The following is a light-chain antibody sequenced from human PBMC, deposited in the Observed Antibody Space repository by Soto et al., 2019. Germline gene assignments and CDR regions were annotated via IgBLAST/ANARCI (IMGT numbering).Light chain of an antibody. Sequence: DIQMTQSPSSLSASVGDRVTITCQASQDISYFLNWYQQKPGKAPKLLIYDASHLETGVPSRFSGSGSGTDFSFTISSLQPEDIATYYCQQCLNLPLTFGGGTRVEIK. J-gene: IGKJ4*01. V-gene: IGKV1-33*01. CDR2: DAS. CDR1: QDISYF. CDR3: QQCLNLPLT.